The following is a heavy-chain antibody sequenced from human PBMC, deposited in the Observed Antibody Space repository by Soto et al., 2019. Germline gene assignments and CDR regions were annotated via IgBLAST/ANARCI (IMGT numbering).Heavy chain of an antibody. V-gene: IGHV3-73*01. Sequence: GGSLRLSCAASGFTFSGSAMHWVRQASGKGLEWVGRIRSKANSYATAYAASVKGRFTISRDDSKNTAYLQVNSLKTEDTAVYYCTRQTYYYDSSGYLNYYYYGMDVWGQGTTVTVSS. CDR1: GFTFSGSA. D-gene: IGHD3-22*01. CDR3: TRQTYYYDSSGYLNYYYYGMDV. J-gene: IGHJ6*02. CDR2: IRSKANSYAT.